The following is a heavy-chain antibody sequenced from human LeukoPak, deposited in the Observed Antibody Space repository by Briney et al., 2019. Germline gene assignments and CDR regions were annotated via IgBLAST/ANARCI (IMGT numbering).Heavy chain of an antibody. CDR2: IIPIFGTA. CDR3: ARVLRFLEWQDNWFDP. V-gene: IGHV1-69*13. CDR1: GGTFSSYA. D-gene: IGHD3-3*01. J-gene: IGHJ5*02. Sequence: SVTVSCKASGGTFSSYAISWVRQAPGQGLEWMGGIIPIFGTANYAQKFQGRVTITADESTSTAYMELSSLRSEDTAVYYCARVLRFLEWQDNWFDPWGQGTLVTVSS.